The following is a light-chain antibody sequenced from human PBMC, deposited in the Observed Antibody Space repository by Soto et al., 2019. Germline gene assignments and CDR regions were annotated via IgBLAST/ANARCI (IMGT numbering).Light chain of an antibody. CDR1: SSNIGSNY. V-gene: IGLV1-40*01. J-gene: IGLJ1*01. CDR3: QSYESSSLSGFV. CDR2: ANS. Sequence: QSVLTQPPSASGTPGQRVTISCSGSSSNIGSNYVYWYQQLPGTAPKLLIYANSNRPSGVPDRFSGSKSGISASLAITGLQADDEADYYCQSYESSSLSGFVFGSGTKLTVL.